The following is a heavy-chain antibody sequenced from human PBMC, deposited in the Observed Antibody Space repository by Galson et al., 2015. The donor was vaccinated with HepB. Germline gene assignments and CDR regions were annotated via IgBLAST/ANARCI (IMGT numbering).Heavy chain of an antibody. CDR1: GFTFTSYA. CDR2: ISGSGGST. V-gene: IGHV3-23*01. Sequence: SLRLSCAASGFTFTSYAMNWVRQAPGKGLEWVSRISGSGGSTDYADSVKGRFTISRDTSNNTLYLQMNSLRAEDTARYYCAKGRGSNSYTYDYWGQGTLVTVSS. D-gene: IGHD2-2*01. CDR3: AKGRGSNSYTYDY. J-gene: IGHJ4*02.